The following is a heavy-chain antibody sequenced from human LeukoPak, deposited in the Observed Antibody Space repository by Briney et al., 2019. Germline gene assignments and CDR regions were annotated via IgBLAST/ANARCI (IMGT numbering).Heavy chain of an antibody. CDR3: AREYYYGSGNYYNRIDY. CDR1: GYSISSGYY. D-gene: IGHD3-10*01. J-gene: IGHJ4*02. V-gene: IGHV4-61*01. Sequence: SETLSLTCTVSGYSISSGYYWGWIRQPPGKGLEWFRYIYYSGSTNYNPSLKSRVTISVDTSKNQFSLKLSSVTAADTAVYYCAREYYYGSGNYYNRIDYWGQGTLVTVSS. CDR2: IYYSGST.